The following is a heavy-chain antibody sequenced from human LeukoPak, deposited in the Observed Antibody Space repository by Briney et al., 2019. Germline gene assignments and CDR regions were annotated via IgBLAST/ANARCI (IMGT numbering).Heavy chain of an antibody. Sequence: GASVKVSCKASGYTFTGYYMHWVRQAPGQGLEWMGWINPNSGGTNYAQKFQGRVTMTRDTSISTAYMELSRLRSDDTAVYYCARGIAARPPFGFDCWGQGTLVTVSS. J-gene: IGHJ4*02. CDR1: GYTFTGYY. CDR2: INPNSGGT. D-gene: IGHD6-6*01. V-gene: IGHV1-2*02. CDR3: ARGIAARPPFGFDC.